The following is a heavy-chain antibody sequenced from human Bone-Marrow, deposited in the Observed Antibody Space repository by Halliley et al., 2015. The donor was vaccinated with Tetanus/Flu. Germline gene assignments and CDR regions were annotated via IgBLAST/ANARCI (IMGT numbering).Heavy chain of an antibody. CDR3: ARDPPRGSDDYYSGFDV. J-gene: IGHJ6*02. V-gene: IGHV3-33*01. CDR1: GFSFSTYN. D-gene: IGHD3-16*01. CDR2: VFYDGSNQ. Sequence: SLRLSCAASGFSFSTYNMHWVRQAPGKGLEWVAVVFYDGSNQFYGNSVKGRFTISRDNSKNTLYLQMNSLRPEDTAIYYCARDPPRGSDDYYSGFDVWGRGTTVTVSS.